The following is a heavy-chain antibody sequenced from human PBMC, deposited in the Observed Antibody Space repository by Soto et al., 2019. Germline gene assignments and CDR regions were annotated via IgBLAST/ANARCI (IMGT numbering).Heavy chain of an antibody. CDR2: INPNSGDT. V-gene: IGHV1-2*02. CDR1: GYTFTGYY. D-gene: IGHD2-2*01. Sequence: GASVKVSCKASGYTFTGYYVHWVRQAPGQGLEWMGWINPNSGDTYLAQRFQGRVTMTRETSISTAYMVLSRLRSDDTAVYYCARTARGVEAAAYYFDYWGQGTLVTVSS. J-gene: IGHJ4*02. CDR3: ARTARGVEAAAYYFDY.